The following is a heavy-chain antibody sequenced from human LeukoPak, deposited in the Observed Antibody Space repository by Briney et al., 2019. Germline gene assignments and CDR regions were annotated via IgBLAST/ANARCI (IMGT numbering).Heavy chain of an antibody. CDR3: AELGITMIGGV. CDR2: ISFDGVNT. V-gene: IGHV3-30*04. Sequence: GGSLRLSCAASGFTFSTYAIHWVRQAPGKGLEWVAVISFDGVNTFYADSVKGRFTISRDNGKNSLYLQMNSLRAEDTAVYYCAELGITMIGGVWGKGTTVTISS. CDR1: GFTFSTYA. D-gene: IGHD3-10*02. J-gene: IGHJ6*04.